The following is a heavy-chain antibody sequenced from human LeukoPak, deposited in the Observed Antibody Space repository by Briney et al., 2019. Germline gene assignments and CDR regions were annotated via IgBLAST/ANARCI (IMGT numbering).Heavy chain of an antibody. CDR3: ASTRGGTNDYYYYMDV. D-gene: IGHD1-14*01. Sequence: ASVKVSCKASGYTFTSYDINWVRQATGQGLEWMGWMNPNSGNTGYAQKFQGRVTMTRNTSTSTAYMELSSLRSEDTAVYYCASTRGGTNDYYYYMDVWGKGTTVTVSS. CDR2: MNPNSGNT. J-gene: IGHJ6*03. CDR1: GYTFTSYD. V-gene: IGHV1-8*01.